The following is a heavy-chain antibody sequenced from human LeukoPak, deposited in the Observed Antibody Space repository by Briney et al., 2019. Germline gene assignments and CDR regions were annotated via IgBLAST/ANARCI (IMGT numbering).Heavy chain of an antibody. CDR3: ARGIDSGSPPLGTFEI. CDR1: GYTFTSYG. J-gene: IGHJ3*02. Sequence: ASVKVSCKASGYTFTSYGITWVRQAPGQGLEWMGWISAYNGNTNYAQKLQGRVTLTTDTSTSTAYMELRSLRSDDTAIYYCARGIDSGSPPLGTFEIWGQGTMVTVSS. V-gene: IGHV1-18*01. D-gene: IGHD1-26*01. CDR2: ISAYNGNT.